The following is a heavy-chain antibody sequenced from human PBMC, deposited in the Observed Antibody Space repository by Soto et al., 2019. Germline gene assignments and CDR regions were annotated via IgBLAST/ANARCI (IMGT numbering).Heavy chain of an antibody. D-gene: IGHD1-1*01. CDR2: INPGNGNT. V-gene: IGHV1-3*01. CDR3: VREIEGTSDAFHV. CDR1: GYTFTTFS. Sequence: QVQLVQSGAEVRKPGASVTVSCRTSGYTFTTFSIHSVRLYPGQVLEWMGWINPGNGNTKYSQKFQGRFAISRDTSATTPYMELSSLRSEDTAVYYCVREIEGTSDAFHVWGRGTMVTVSS. J-gene: IGHJ3*01.